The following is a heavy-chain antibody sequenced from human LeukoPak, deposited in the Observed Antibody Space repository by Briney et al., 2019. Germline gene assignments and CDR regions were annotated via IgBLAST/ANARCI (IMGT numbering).Heavy chain of an antibody. Sequence: ASVKVSCKASGYTFTSYGINWVRQAPGQGLEWMGWISPYNGNTKYAEKIQRRVTITTDPSTSTAYMALRSLSSDDTAVSYCARDQRGYGDSSGASKWIDPWGQGTLVTVSS. J-gene: IGHJ5*02. V-gene: IGHV1-18*01. D-gene: IGHD4-17*01. CDR1: GYTFTSYG. CDR3: ARDQRGYGDSSGASKWIDP. CDR2: ISPYNGNT.